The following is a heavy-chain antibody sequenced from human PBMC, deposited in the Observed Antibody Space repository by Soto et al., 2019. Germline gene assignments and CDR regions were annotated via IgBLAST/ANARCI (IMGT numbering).Heavy chain of an antibody. CDR3: AHTKIVVVPAATHNFDY. J-gene: IGHJ4*01. CDR1: GFSLNTSGMG. V-gene: IGHV2-5*01. Sequence: SGPTLVNPTQTLTLTCTFSGFSLNTSGMGVGWIRQPPGKALEWLALIYWNDDKRYRPSLNSRLTIAKDTSKSQVVLTVTNVDPVDTATYYCAHTKIVVVPAATHNFDYWGQGILVTVFS. D-gene: IGHD2-2*01. CDR2: IYWNDDK.